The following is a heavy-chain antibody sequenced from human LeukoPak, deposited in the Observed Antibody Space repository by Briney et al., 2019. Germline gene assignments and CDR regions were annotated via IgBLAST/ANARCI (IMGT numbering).Heavy chain of an antibody. V-gene: IGHV4-59*01. Sequence: PSETLSLTCTVSGGSIRSYYWSWVRQPPGKGLEYIGHIYYTGSTDYNPSLKSRVTMSLDTSKNQFSLKLSSVTAADTAVYSCARFSAHQLRSDYYYYMDVWGKGTTVTVSS. CDR3: ARFSAHQLRSDYYYYMDV. J-gene: IGHJ6*03. CDR1: GGSIRSYY. CDR2: IYYTGST. D-gene: IGHD2-2*01.